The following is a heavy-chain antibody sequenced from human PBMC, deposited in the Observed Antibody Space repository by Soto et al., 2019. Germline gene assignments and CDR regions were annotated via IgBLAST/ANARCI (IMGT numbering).Heavy chain of an antibody. CDR2: IKDGGST. D-gene: IGHD2-15*01. Sequence: QVQLQQWGAGLLKPSETLSLTCAVNGGSFTGYYWSWVRQPPGKGLEWIGEIKDGGSTNYSPSLRRXXTXAXXTSKKQSSLKVTSVTAADTAVYYCARGQEGVVATHWDQGTLVTVSS. V-gene: IGHV4-34*01. J-gene: IGHJ4*02. CDR3: ARGQEGVVATH. CDR1: GGSFTGYY.